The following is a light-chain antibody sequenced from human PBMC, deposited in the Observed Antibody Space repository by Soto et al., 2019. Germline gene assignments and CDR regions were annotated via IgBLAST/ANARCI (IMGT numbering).Light chain of an antibody. J-gene: IGLJ3*02. Sequence: QSALTQPASVSGSPGQSITISCTGTSSDVGGYNYVSWYQQHPGRAPKLMIFEVNNRPSGVSDRFSGSKSGNTASLTISGLQAEDEADYHCCSYAGSRTFVFGGGTQLTVL. CDR1: SSDVGGYNY. CDR2: EVN. CDR3: CSYAGSRTFV. V-gene: IGLV2-14*01.